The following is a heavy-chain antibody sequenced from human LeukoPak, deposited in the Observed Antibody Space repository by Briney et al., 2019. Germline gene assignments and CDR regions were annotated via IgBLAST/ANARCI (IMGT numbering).Heavy chain of an antibody. J-gene: IGHJ4*02. D-gene: IGHD1-26*01. CDR3: ARVSIVGATYDY. CDR2: IYYSGST. Sequence: SETLSLTCNVSGDSVSSGIYYWNWIRQPPGKGLEWIGYIYYSGSTNYNPSLKSRVTISVDTSKNQFSLKVSSVTAADTAVYYCARVSIVGATYDYWGQGILVTVSS. CDR1: GDSVSSGIYY. V-gene: IGHV4-61*01.